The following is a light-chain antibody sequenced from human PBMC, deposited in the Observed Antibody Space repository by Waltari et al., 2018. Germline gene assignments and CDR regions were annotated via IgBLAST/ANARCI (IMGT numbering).Light chain of an antibody. V-gene: IGLV1-40*01. CDR2: GNS. CDR1: SPNIGAGYD. Sequence: QSVLTQPPSVSGAPGQRVTISCTGSSPNIGAGYDVPWYQQFPGTAPKPLIYGNSNRPSGVPDRFSGSKSGTSASLAITGLQAEDEADYYCQSYDSSQRVVFGGGTKLTVL. J-gene: IGLJ2*01. CDR3: QSYDSSQRVV.